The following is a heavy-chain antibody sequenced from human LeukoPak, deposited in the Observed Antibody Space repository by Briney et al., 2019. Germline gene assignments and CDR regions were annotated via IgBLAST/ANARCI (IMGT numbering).Heavy chain of an antibody. D-gene: IGHD3-16*02. CDR1: GFSFSTYS. V-gene: IGHV3-48*01. CDR3: ARDGYDSVWGSYRYRYFFDY. J-gene: IGHJ4*02. Sequence: GGSLRLSCAASGFSFSTYSMNWVRQAPGKGLEWVSYISRSSTTIYYADSVKGRFTVSRDNDKNSLYLQMNSLRVEDTAVYYCARDGYDSVWGSYRYRYFFDYWGQGTLVTVAS. CDR2: ISRSSTTI.